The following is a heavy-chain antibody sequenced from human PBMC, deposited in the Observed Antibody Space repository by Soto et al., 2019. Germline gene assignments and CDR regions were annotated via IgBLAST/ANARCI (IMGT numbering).Heavy chain of an antibody. CDR1: GYIFTSYY. CDR2: INPSGGTT. V-gene: IGHV1-46*01. CDR3: ARGPATAPDAY. D-gene: IGHD2-2*01. J-gene: IGHJ4*02. Sequence: ASVKVSCKTSGYIFTSYYIHWVRQAPGQGLEWMGIINPSGGTTTYAQKFQGRVTMTRDTSTGTVYMELSSLRSEDTAVYYCARGPATAPDAYWGLGTLVTVSS.